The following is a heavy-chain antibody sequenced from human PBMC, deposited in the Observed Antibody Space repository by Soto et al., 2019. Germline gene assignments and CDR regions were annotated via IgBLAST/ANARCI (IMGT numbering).Heavy chain of an antibody. CDR2: IIPIFGTA. Sequence: ASVKVSCKASGGTFSSYAISWVRQAPGQGLEWMGGIIPIFGTANYAQKFQGRVTITADKSTSTAYMELSSLRSEDTAVYYCARGYDIFPVGSGGMDVWGQGTTVTVSS. V-gene: IGHV1-69*06. D-gene: IGHD3-9*01. CDR1: GGTFSSYA. CDR3: ARGYDIFPVGSGGMDV. J-gene: IGHJ6*02.